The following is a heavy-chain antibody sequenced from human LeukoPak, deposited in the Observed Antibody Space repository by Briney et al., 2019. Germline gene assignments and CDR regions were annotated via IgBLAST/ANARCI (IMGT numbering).Heavy chain of an antibody. CDR3: ARDRGSGSYLDY. V-gene: IGHV4-4*07. Sequence: PSETLSLTCTVAGGSISSYYWSWLRQPAGKGLEWIGRIYTSVSTNYNPSLKRRVTMSVDTSKNQFSLKLSSVTAADTAVYYCARDRGSGSYLDYWGQGTLVTVSS. CDR2: IYTSVST. CDR1: GGSISSYY. J-gene: IGHJ4*02. D-gene: IGHD3-10*01.